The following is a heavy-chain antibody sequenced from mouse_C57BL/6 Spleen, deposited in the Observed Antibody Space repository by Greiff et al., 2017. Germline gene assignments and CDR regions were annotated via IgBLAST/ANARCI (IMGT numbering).Heavy chain of an antibody. J-gene: IGHJ2*01. Sequence: VHVKQSGPELVKPGDSVKISCKASGYSFTGYFMNWVMQSHGKSLEWIGRINPYNGDTFYNQKFKGKATLTVDKSSSTAHMELRSLTSEDSAVYYCARSGGVVTPLDYWGQGTTLTVSS. CDR2: INPYNGDT. CDR3: ARSGGVVTPLDY. D-gene: IGHD1-1*01. V-gene: IGHV1-20*01. CDR1: GYSFTGYF.